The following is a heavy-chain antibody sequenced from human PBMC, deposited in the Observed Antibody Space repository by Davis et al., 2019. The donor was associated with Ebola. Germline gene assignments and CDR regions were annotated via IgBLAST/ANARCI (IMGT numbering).Heavy chain of an antibody. V-gene: IGHV4-34*01. CDR1: GGSFSDYF. D-gene: IGHD1-1*01. J-gene: IGHJ5*02. Sequence: MPSETLSLTCAAYGGSFSDYFWSWIRRPPGKGLEWIGTSSHGGITNYNPSLKSRVSISVDTSMDQFSLDLYSVTAADTAVYYCARTTKTSISASGLGYTYFDPWGQGTLVTVSS. CDR3: ARTTKTSISASGLGYTYFDP. CDR2: SSHGGIT.